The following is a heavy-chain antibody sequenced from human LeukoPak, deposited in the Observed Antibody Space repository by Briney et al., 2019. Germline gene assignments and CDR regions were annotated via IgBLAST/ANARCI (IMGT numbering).Heavy chain of an antibody. J-gene: IGHJ4*02. D-gene: IGHD2-15*01. CDR3: ARSHCSGGSCRLCFDY. Sequence: ASVKVSCKASGYTFTGYYMHWVRQAPGQGLEWMGWINPNSGGTNYAQKFQGRVTMTRDTSISTAYMELSRLRSDDTAVYYCARSHCSGGSCRLCFDYWGLGTLVTVSS. CDR2: INPNSGGT. V-gene: IGHV1-2*02. CDR1: GYTFTGYY.